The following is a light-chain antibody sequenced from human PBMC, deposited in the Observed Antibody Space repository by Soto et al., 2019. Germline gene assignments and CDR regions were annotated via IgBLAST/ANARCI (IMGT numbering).Light chain of an antibody. Sequence: QSALTQPASVSGSPGQSITISCTGTSSDVGAYNYVSWYRQHPGKGPELIIYKVTDRPSGVSSRFSGSKSGNTASPTISGLQAEDEADYYCSSYTTSSTWVFGGGTKLTVL. CDR2: KVT. V-gene: IGLV2-14*01. J-gene: IGLJ3*02. CDR1: SSDVGAYNY. CDR3: SSYTTSSTWV.